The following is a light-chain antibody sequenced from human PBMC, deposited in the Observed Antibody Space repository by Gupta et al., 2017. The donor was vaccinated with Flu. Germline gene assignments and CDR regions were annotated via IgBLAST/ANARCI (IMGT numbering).Light chain of an antibody. J-gene: IGLJ3*02. Sequence: KVSISCVGTTSNIGKNLVSWYQHFPGTAPKCLRFENNRRPSGTPDRFSGSKSGTSATLDIIGLQTGEEADYYCGTWDSSLSGWVFGGGTKLT. V-gene: IGLV1-51*01. CDR1: TSNIGKNL. CDR2: ENN. CDR3: GTWDSSLSGWV.